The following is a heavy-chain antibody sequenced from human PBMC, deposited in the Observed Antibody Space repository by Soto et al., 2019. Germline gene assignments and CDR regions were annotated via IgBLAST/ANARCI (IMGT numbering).Heavy chain of an antibody. J-gene: IGHJ6*02. D-gene: IGHD6-13*01. CDR1: GSTFSSYV. CDR2: IWYDGSNK. V-gene: IGHV3-33*01. CDR3: ARELSIAAAGNPTRYYYYGMDV. Sequence: PGGSRRRSWAASGSTFSSYVMHWVRQAPGKGLEWVAVIWYDGSNKYYADSVKGRFTISRDNSKNTLYLQMNSLRAEDTAVYYCARELSIAAAGNPTRYYYYGMDVWGQGTTVTVSS.